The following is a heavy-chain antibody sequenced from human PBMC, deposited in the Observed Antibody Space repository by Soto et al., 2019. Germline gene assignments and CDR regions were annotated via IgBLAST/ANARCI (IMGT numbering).Heavy chain of an antibody. CDR3: AREGQAPYYYYGMDC. Sequence: ASVKVSCKASGYTFTNYGFSWVRQAPGQGLEWMGWISGYNGNTKYAEKFQGRVTMTTDTSTSTAHMELRSLRSDDTAVYYCAREGQAPYYYYGMDCCGQGTAVTVAS. J-gene: IGHJ6*02. V-gene: IGHV1-18*01. CDR2: ISGYNGNT. CDR1: GYTFTNYG.